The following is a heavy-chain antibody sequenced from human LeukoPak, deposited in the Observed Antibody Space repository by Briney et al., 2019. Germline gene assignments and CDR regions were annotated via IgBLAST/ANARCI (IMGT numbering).Heavy chain of an antibody. Sequence: GGSLRLSCAASGFTFSSYEMNWVRQAPGKGLEWVSYISSSGSTIYYADSVKGRFTISRDNAKNSLYPQMNSLRAEDTAVYYCARESRYGMDVWGQGTTVTVPS. CDR3: ARESRYGMDV. V-gene: IGHV3-48*03. CDR2: ISSSGSTI. CDR1: GFTFSSYE. J-gene: IGHJ6*02.